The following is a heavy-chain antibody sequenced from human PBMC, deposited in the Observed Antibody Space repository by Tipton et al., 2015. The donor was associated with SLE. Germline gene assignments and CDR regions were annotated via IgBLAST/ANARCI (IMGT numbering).Heavy chain of an antibody. V-gene: IGHV3-33*06. D-gene: IGHD1-26*01. Sequence: SLRLSCAASGFTFSSYGMHWVRQAPGKGLEWVAVIWYDGSNKYYADSVKGRFTISRDNSKNTLYLQMNSLRAEDTAVYYCAKDERWELNAFDIWGQGTMVTVSS. CDR3: AKDERWELNAFDI. J-gene: IGHJ3*02. CDR2: IWYDGSNK. CDR1: GFTFSSYG.